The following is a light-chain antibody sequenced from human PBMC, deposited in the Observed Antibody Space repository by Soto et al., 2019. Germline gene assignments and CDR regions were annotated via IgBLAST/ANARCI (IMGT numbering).Light chain of an antibody. Sequence: EFVLTQSPATLSLSPGERATLSSRASQSVSSYSAWYQQKPGQAPRLLIYDTSNRATGIPARFSGSGSGTDFTLTISGLEPEDFAVYYCQQRSNWQYTFGLGTRLEIK. CDR3: QQRSNWQYT. V-gene: IGKV3-11*01. CDR2: DTS. J-gene: IGKJ2*01. CDR1: QSVSSY.